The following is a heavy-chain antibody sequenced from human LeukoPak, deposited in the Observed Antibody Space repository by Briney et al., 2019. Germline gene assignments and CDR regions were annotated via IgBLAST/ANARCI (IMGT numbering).Heavy chain of an antibody. D-gene: IGHD3-22*01. CDR3: ARNYYDSTSFDY. Sequence: ASVKVSCKASGYTFTSYGISWVRQAPGQGLEWMGWINPNSGGTNYAQKFQGRVTMTRDTSISTAYMELSRLRSDDTAVYYCARNYYDSTSFDYWGQGTLVTVSS. CDR2: INPNSGGT. J-gene: IGHJ4*02. CDR1: GYTFTSYG. V-gene: IGHV1-2*02.